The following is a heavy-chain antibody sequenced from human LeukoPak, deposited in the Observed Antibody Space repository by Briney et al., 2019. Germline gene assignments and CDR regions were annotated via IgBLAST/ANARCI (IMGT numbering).Heavy chain of an antibody. V-gene: IGHV4-59*01. CDR3: AGAISNWFDP. J-gene: IGHJ5*02. Sequence: SETLSLTCTVSGGSISTYYWSWLRQSPGKGLEWIGYIYYRGSTNYNPSLESRVTISIDTSENQFSLRLNSVTAADTAVYFCAGAISNWFDPWGQGTLVTVSS. CDR2: IYYRGST. CDR1: GGSISTYY.